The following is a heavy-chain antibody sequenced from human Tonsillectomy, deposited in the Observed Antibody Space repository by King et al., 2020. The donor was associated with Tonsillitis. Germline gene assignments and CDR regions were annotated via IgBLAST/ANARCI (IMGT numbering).Heavy chain of an antibody. CDR2: INPKSGGT. Sequence: QLVQSGAEVKKPGASVKVSCKASGYTFTGYYMHWVRQAPGQGLEWMGWINPKSGGTNYAQKFQGRVTMTRDTSIRTAYMELSRLRSDDTAVYYCARDRDSFLGGATDYWGQGTLVTVSS. CDR3: ARDRDSFLGGATDY. V-gene: IGHV1-2*02. D-gene: IGHD1-26*01. J-gene: IGHJ4*02. CDR1: GYTFTGYY.